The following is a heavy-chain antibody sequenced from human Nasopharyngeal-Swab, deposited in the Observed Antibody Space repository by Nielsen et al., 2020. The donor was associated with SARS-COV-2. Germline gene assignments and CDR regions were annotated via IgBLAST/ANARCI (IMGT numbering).Heavy chain of an antibody. V-gene: IGHV4-34*01. D-gene: IGHD3-9*01. CDR2: ITHSGST. CDR1: GGSFSSYC. Sequence: SETLSLTFAVYGGSFSSYCWTWIRQPPGKGLEWIGEITHSGSTNYNPSLKSRVTLSVDTSKNQFSLKLSSVTAADTAVYYCARAPDYDVLTGYYPDAFDIWGQGTMVTVSS. J-gene: IGHJ3*02. CDR3: ARAPDYDVLTGYYPDAFDI.